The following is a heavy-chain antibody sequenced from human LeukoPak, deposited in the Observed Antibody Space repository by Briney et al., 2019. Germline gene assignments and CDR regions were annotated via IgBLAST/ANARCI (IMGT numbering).Heavy chain of an antibody. Sequence: NPSETLSLTCTASGGSISSYYWSWIRQPPGKGLEWIGYIYYSGSTNYNPSLKSRVTISVDTSKNQFSLKLSSVTAADTAVYYCARGATVLRFLEWLFPAFDYWGQGTLVTVSS. CDR2: IYYSGST. V-gene: IGHV4-59*01. D-gene: IGHD3-3*01. CDR1: GGSISSYY. CDR3: ARGATVLRFLEWLFPAFDY. J-gene: IGHJ4*02.